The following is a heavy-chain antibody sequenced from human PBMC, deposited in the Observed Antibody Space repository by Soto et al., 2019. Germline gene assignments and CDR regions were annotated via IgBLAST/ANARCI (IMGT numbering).Heavy chain of an antibody. Sequence: QVQLVQSGAEVKKPGSSVKVSCKASGGTFSSYTISWVRQAPGQGLEWMRRIIPILGIANYAQKFQGRVTITADKSTSTAYMELSSLRAEDTAVYYCARDGRYYGSGSDYYYYYMDVWGKGTTVTVSS. D-gene: IGHD3-10*01. J-gene: IGHJ6*03. CDR1: GGTFSSYT. V-gene: IGHV1-69*08. CDR3: ARDGRYYGSGSDYYYYYMDV. CDR2: IIPILGIA.